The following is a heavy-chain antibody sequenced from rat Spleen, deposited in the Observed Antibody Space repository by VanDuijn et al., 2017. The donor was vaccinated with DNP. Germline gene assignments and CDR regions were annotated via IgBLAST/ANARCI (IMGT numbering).Heavy chain of an antibody. D-gene: IGHD1-11*01. CDR1: GFIFSSHW. Sequence: EVQLVETGGGLVQPGRSLKLSCVASGFIFSSHWMYWIRQAPGKGLEWVASINIDGGTTYHSDFVKGRFTISRDNAKNTAYLQMNSLRSEDTATYYCVKSLNYGDYWGQGVMVTVSS. J-gene: IGHJ2*01. CDR2: INIDGGTT. CDR3: VKSLNYGDY. V-gene: IGHV5-58*01.